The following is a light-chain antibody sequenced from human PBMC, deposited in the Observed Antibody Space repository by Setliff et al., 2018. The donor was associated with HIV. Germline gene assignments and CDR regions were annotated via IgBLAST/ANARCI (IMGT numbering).Light chain of an antibody. CDR1: SSNIGRNT. V-gene: IGLV1-44*01. J-gene: IGLJ2*01. Sequence: QSVLTQPPSASGTPGQRVTISCSGSSSNIGRNTVNWYQQFPRMAPKLPIYGNDRRPSGVPDRFSGSKSGISASLAISGLQSEDEADYYCASWDANLDGPSFGGGTKVTVL. CDR3: ASWDANLDGPS. CDR2: GND.